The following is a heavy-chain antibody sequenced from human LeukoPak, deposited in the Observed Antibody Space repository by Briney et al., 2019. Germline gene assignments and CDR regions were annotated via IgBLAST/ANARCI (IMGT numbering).Heavy chain of an antibody. CDR2: ISSSGNTI. D-gene: IGHD3-22*01. CDR3: ARDRYYDSGGYYFDY. V-gene: IGHV3-48*02. J-gene: IGHJ4*02. Sequence: GGSLRLSCAASGFTFSTYSMNWVRQAPGKGLEWVSYISSSGNTIYYADSVKGRFTISRDNAKNALHLQMNSLRDEDTAVYYCARDRYYDSGGYYFDYWGQGTLVTVSS. CDR1: GFTFSTYS.